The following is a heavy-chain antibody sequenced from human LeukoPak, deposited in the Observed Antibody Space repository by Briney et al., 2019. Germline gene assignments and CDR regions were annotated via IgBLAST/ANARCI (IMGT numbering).Heavy chain of an antibody. J-gene: IGHJ4*02. CDR2: ISSSSSYI. Sequence: GGSLRLSCAASGFTFSSCSMNWVRQAPGKGLEWVSSISSSSSYIYYADSVKGRFTISRDNAKNSLYLQMNSLRAEDTAVYYCARDPRGYSGYDPYYFDYWGQGTLVTVSS. D-gene: IGHD5-12*01. CDR1: GFTFSSCS. CDR3: ARDPRGYSGYDPYYFDY. V-gene: IGHV3-21*01.